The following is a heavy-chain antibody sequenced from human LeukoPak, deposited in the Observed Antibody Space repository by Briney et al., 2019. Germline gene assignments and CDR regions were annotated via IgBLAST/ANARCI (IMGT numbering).Heavy chain of an antibody. CDR2: IYYSGST. CDR3: ARACSGGSCYSVIDY. D-gene: IGHD2-15*01. CDR1: GGSIRSYD. J-gene: IGHJ4*02. Sequence: SETLSLTCLVSGGSIRSYDWSWIRQHPGKGLEWIGYIYYSGSTYYNPSLKSRVTISVDTSKNQFSLKLSSVTAADTAVYYCARACSGGSCYSVIDYWGQGTLVTVSS. V-gene: IGHV4-59*12.